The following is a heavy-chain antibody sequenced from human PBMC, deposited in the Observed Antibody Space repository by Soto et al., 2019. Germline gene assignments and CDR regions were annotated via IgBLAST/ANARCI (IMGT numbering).Heavy chain of an antibody. Sequence: LRLSCAASGFTLSYYWMHWVRQALGKGLVWVSRINNDGSSTSYADSVKGRFTISRDNAKNTLYLQMNSLRAEDTAVYYCARAAVAGVVNYWGLGTLVTVSS. V-gene: IGHV3-74*01. D-gene: IGHD6-19*01. J-gene: IGHJ4*02. CDR3: ARAAVAGVVNY. CDR1: GFTLSYYW. CDR2: INNDGSST.